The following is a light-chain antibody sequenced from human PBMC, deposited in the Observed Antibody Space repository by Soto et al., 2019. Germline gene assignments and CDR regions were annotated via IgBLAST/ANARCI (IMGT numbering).Light chain of an antibody. CDR2: TAS. CDR1: QDIGTF. Sequence: DIQLTQSPSFLSASVGDRVTITCRASQDIGTFLAWYPQKPGKAPKLLIYTASTLHSGVSSRFSGSGSGTEFTLTSSILQPADFGSYYCQQLQGYPRTFGRGTKLDI. J-gene: IGKJ2*01. CDR3: QQLQGYPRT. V-gene: IGKV1-9*01.